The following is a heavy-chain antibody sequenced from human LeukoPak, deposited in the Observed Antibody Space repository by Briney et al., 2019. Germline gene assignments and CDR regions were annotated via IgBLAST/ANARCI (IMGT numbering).Heavy chain of an antibody. J-gene: IGHJ5*02. V-gene: IGHV1-69*05. CDR1: GGTFSSYA. CDR3: ARDKVRGSWFDP. D-gene: IGHD3-10*01. CDR2: IIPIFGTA. Sequence: TVKVSCKASGGTFSSYAISWVRQAPGQGLEWMGRIIPIFGTANYAQKFQGRVTITTDESTSTAYMELSSLRSEDTAVYYCARDKVRGSWFDPWGQGTLVTVSS.